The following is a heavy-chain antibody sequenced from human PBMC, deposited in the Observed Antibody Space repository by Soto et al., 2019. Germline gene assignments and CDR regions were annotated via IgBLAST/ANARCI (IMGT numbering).Heavy chain of an antibody. Sequence: ASVKVSWKVSGYTLTELSMHWVRQAPGKGLEWMGGFDPEDGKTIYAQKFQGRVTMTEDTSTDTAYMELSSLRSEDTAVYYCATDVDTAMVTAFDIWGQGTMVTVSS. D-gene: IGHD5-18*01. CDR1: GYTLTELS. J-gene: IGHJ3*02. CDR3: ATDVDTAMVTAFDI. V-gene: IGHV1-24*01. CDR2: FDPEDGKT.